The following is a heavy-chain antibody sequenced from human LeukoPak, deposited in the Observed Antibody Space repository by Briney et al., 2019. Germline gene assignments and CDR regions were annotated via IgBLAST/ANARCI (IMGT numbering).Heavy chain of an antibody. V-gene: IGHV3-48*01. Sequence: PGGSLRLSCAASGFTVSSNYMSWVRQAPGKGLEWVSYIVSSSSTIYYADSVKGRFTISRDNAKNSLYLQMNSLRAEDTAVYYCVRLATATTIVFDYWGQGTLVTVSS. D-gene: IGHD1-1*01. CDR1: GFTVSSNY. J-gene: IGHJ4*02. CDR3: VRLATATTIVFDY. CDR2: IVSSSSTI.